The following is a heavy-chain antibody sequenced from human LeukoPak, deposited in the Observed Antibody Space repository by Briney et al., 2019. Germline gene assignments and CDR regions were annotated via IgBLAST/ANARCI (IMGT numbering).Heavy chain of an antibody. CDR1: GFTFGDYA. CDR2: ISWNSGSI. J-gene: IGHJ4*02. V-gene: IGHV3-9*01. Sequence: GRSLRLSCAASGFTFGDYAMHWVRQAPGKGLEWVSGISWNSGSIGYADSVKGRFTISRDNAKNSLYLQMNSLRAEDTALYYCAKEGVAAAGIDYWGQGTLVTASS. CDR3: AKEGVAAAGIDY. D-gene: IGHD6-13*01.